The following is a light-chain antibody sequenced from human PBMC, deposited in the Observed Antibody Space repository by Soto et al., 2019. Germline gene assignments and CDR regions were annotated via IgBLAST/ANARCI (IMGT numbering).Light chain of an antibody. Sequence: DIQMTQSPSTLSASVGDRVTITCRASQSISSWLAWYQQKPGKAPKLLIYKASSLESGVPSRFSGSGSGTEFTLTISSLQPYDFATYYCQQYNSWTFGQGTKVEIK. CDR3: QQYNSWT. J-gene: IGKJ1*01. CDR2: KAS. V-gene: IGKV1-5*03. CDR1: QSISSW.